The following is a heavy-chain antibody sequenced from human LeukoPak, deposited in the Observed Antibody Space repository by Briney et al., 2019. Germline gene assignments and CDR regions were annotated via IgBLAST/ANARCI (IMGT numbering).Heavy chain of an antibody. D-gene: IGHD6-19*01. J-gene: IGHJ2*01. CDR3: AKDWRAVAGEDWYFDL. Sequence: PGRSLRLSCAASGFTFDDYAMHWVRQAPGKGLEWVSGISWNSGSIGYADSVKGRFTISRDNAKNSLYLQMNSLRAEDTALYYCAKDWRAVAGEDWYFDLWGRGTLATVSS. CDR1: GFTFDDYA. V-gene: IGHV3-9*01. CDR2: ISWNSGSI.